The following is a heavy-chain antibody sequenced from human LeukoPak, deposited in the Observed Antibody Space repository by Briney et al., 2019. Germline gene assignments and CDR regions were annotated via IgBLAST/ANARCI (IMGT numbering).Heavy chain of an antibody. CDR2: IRYDGSNK. CDR1: GFTFSSYG. V-gene: IGHV3-30*02. Sequence: GGSLRLSCAASGFTFSSYGMHWVRQAPGKGLEWVAFIRYDGSNKYYADSVKGRFTISRDNAKNSLYLQMDSLGPEDTAVYYCARDPYSGNYGNDYYYYMDVWGKGTTVTISS. D-gene: IGHD1-26*01. J-gene: IGHJ6*03. CDR3: ARDPYSGNYGNDYYYYMDV.